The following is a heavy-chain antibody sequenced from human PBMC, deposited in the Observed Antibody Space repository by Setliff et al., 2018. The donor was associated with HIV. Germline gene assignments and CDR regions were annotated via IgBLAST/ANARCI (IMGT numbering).Heavy chain of an antibody. CDR1: GFNVNNKY. V-gene: IGHV3-53*05. J-gene: IGHJ4*02. CDR3: VRDPIEGYPDYFDY. D-gene: IGHD1-26*01. CDR2: IYSDDYT. Sequence: PGGSLRLSCAASGFNVNNKYMSWVRQAPGKGLEWVSIIYSDDYTKYADSLKGRFTISRDNSKNTLFLQMNSLRPEDTATYYCVRDPIEGYPDYFDYWGQGTLVTVSS.